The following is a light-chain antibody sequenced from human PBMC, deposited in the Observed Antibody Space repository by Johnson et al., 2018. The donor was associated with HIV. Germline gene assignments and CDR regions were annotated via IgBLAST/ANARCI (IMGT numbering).Light chain of an antibody. Sequence: QSVLTQPPSVSAAPGQKVTISCSGSSSNIGNNYVSWYQQLPGTAPKLLIYDNNKRPSGIPDRFYGSKSGTSATLGITGLQTGDEAEYYCGTWESSLSGTDVCGTGTKVTVL. CDR3: GTWESSLSGTDV. CDR1: SSNIGNNY. V-gene: IGLV1-51*01. CDR2: DNN. J-gene: IGLJ1*01.